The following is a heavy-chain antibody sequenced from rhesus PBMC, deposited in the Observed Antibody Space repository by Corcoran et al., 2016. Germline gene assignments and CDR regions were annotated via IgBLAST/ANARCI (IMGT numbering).Heavy chain of an antibody. CDR3: ARAAAQRQLAGYFDY. CDR1: GGSISSSY. CDR2: IYGSGSST. Sequence: QLQLQESGPGLVKPSETLSVTCAVSGGSISSSYWSWIRQAPGKGLEWIGYIYGSGSSTNYNPSLKSRVPLSVDTSKNQFSLKLSSVTAADTAVYYCARAAAQRQLAGYFDYWGQGVLVTVSS. V-gene: IGHV4-169*01. J-gene: IGHJ4*01. D-gene: IGHD6-25*01.